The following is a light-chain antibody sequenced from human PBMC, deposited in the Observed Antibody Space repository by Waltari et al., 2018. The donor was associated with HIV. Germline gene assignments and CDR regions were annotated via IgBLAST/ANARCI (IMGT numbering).Light chain of an antibody. CDR2: RDN. J-gene: IGLJ2*01. CDR1: RDQVGNHG. V-gene: IGLV10-54*04. CDR3: SAWDRSLSAVV. Sequence: QAGLTQPPSVSKGLRQTATLTRTGNRDQVGNHGATWLQQHQGHPPKLLFYRDNKRPSGISERFSASRSGNTASLTITGLQPEDEADYICSAWDRSLSAVVFGGGTTLIVL.